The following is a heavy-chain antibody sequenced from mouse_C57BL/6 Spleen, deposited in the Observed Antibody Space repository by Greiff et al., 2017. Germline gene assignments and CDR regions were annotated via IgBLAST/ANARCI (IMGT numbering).Heavy chain of an antibody. Sequence: QVTLKESGAELARPGASVKLSCKASGYTFTSYGISWVKQRTGQGLEWIGEIYPRSGNTYYNEKFKGKATLTADKSSSTAYMELRSLTSEDSAVYFCARGDYDVAMDYWGQGTSVTVSS. CDR2: IYPRSGNT. D-gene: IGHD2-4*01. V-gene: IGHV1-81*01. J-gene: IGHJ4*01. CDR3: ARGDYDVAMDY. CDR1: GYTFTSYG.